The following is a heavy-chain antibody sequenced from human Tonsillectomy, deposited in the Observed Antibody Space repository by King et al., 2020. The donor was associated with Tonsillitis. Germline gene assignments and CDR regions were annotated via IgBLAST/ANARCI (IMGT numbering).Heavy chain of an antibody. D-gene: IGHD4-11*01. CDR3: ATDVGRDYISYIFDY. V-gene: IGHV3-30-3*01. CDR1: GFSFSSYP. CDR2: ISYGGTTK. J-gene: IGHJ4*02. Sequence: VQLVESGGGVVQPGRSLRLSCAASGFSFSSYPMHWVRQSPGQGLEWVAVISYGGTTKYYADSVKGRFTISRDNSKNTLYLQMNSLRAEDTAVYYCATDVGRDYISYIFDYWGQGTLVTVSS.